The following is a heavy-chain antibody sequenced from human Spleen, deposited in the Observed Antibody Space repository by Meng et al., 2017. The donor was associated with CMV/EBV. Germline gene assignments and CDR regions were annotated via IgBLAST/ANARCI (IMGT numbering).Heavy chain of an antibody. CDR1: GGSFSLYY. Sequence: SETLSLTCAVDGGSFSLYYWSWFRQPPGKGLEWIGYIYYSGSTNYNPSLKSRVTISVDTSKNQFSLKLSSVTAADTAVYYCAREESALHYGMDVWGQGTTVTVSS. J-gene: IGHJ6*02. V-gene: IGHV4-59*01. CDR3: AREESALHYGMDV. CDR2: IYYSGST. D-gene: IGHD3-3*01.